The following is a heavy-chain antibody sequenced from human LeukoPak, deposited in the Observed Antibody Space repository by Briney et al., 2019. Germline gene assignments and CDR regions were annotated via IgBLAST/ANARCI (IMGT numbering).Heavy chain of an antibody. J-gene: IGHJ3*02. CDR1: GYTFTSYY. V-gene: IGHV1-46*01. Sequence: ASVKVSCKASGYTFTSYYMHWVRQPPGQGHEWRGIINPSGGSTSYAQKFQGRVTMTRDTSTSTVYMELSSLSSEDTAVYYCARGGRERYSSGWTDAFDIWGQGTMVTVSS. CDR2: INPSGGST. D-gene: IGHD6-19*01. CDR3: ARGGRERYSSGWTDAFDI.